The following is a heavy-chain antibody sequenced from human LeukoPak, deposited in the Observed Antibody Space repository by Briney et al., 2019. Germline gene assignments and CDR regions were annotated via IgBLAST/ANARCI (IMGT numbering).Heavy chain of an antibody. V-gene: IGHV3-33*06. CDR2: IWYDGSNK. J-gene: IGHJ3*02. D-gene: IGHD3-16*02. CDR3: AKDRPRTVISPGGDDAFDM. CDR1: GFTFSSYG. Sequence: HSGGSLRLSCAASGFTFSSYGMHWVRQAPGKGLEWVAVIWYDGSNKYYIDSVKGRFTISRDNSKNTLYLQMNSLRAEDTAVYYCAKDRPRTVISPGGDDAFDMWGQGTMVTVSS.